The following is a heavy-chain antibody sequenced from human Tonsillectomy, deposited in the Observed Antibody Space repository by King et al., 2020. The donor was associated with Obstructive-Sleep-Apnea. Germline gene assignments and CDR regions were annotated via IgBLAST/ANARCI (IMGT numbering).Heavy chain of an antibody. V-gene: IGHV3-21*01. CDR2: ISRSATDI. CDR3: TRGPIVVGRFDY. CDR1: GFTFSSYA. J-gene: IGHJ4*02. Sequence: VQLVESGGGLVKPGKSLRLSCAASGFTFSSYAMNWVRQTPGKGLEWVSSISRSATDIYYADSVKGRFTISRDNAKNSLFLQMNSLRADDTAVYYCTRGPIVVGRFDYWGQGTLVIVSS. D-gene: IGHD3-22*01.